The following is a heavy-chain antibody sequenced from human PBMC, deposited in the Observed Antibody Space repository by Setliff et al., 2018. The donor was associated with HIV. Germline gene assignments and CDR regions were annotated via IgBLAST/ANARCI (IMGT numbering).Heavy chain of an antibody. CDR1: GFTFSSDG. CDR2: IRNDGSTT. CDR3: AGESSIAVAEYFQH. D-gene: IGHD6-19*01. V-gene: IGHV3-30*02. J-gene: IGHJ1*01. Sequence: GGSLRLSCAASGFTFSSDGMHWVRQAPGKGLEWVGFIRNDGSTTDYADSVKGRFAISRDNSKNTLYLQMNSLRAEDTAVYYCAGESSIAVAEYFQHWGQGTLVTVSS.